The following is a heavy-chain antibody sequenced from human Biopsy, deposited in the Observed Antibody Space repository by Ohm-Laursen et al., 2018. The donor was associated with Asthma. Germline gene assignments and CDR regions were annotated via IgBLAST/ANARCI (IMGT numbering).Heavy chain of an antibody. V-gene: IGHV3-23*01. CDR1: GFSFSSYA. D-gene: IGHD3-10*01. CDR3: ARGREGSGSYFTSHWFDP. Sequence: SLRLSCAASGFSFSSYAMSWVRQAPGKGLEWVSGHSGRGAKTYYADSVKGRFTVARDNSKNTLYLQMNSLRVEDTAVYYCARGREGSGSYFTSHWFDPWGQGTLVTVSS. CDR2: HSGRGAKT. J-gene: IGHJ5*02.